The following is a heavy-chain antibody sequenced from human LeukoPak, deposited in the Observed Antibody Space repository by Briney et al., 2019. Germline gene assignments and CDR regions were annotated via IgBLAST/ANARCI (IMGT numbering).Heavy chain of an antibody. CDR1: GYTFTGYY. J-gene: IGHJ4*02. D-gene: IGHD3-22*01. CDR2: ISAYNGNT. V-gene: IGHV1-18*04. Sequence: ASVKVSCKASGYTFTGYYMHWVRQAPGQGLEWMGWISAYNGNTNYAQKLQGRVTMTTDTSTSTAYMELRSLRSDDTAVYYCARAPYYYDSSGYSTFDYWGQGTLVTVSS. CDR3: ARAPYYYDSSGYSTFDY.